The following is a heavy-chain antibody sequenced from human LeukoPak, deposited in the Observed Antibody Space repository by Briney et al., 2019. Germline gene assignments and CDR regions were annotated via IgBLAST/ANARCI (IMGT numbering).Heavy chain of an antibody. D-gene: IGHD2-15*01. Sequence: ASVTVSCKASGYTFTSYGISWVRQAPGQGLEWMGWISAFNANTNYAQKFQGRVTMTTDTSTSTVYMDLRNLRSDDTAVYYCARDLDIVVVAAALRHYGLDVWGQGTTVTVSS. V-gene: IGHV1-18*01. CDR3: ARDLDIVVVAAALRHYGLDV. CDR2: ISAFNANT. J-gene: IGHJ6*02. CDR1: GYTFTSYG.